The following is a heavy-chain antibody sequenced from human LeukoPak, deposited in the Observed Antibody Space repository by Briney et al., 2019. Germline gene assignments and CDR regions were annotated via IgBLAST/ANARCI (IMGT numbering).Heavy chain of an antibody. Sequence: ASVKVSCKASGYTFTSYGISWVRQAPGQGLEWMGWISAYNGNTNYAQKLQGRVTMTTEKSTSKAYIELRRLGSADTAVYYCARGQYSGYDYTPFDYWGQGTPVTVSS. CDR3: ARGQYSGYDYTPFDY. CDR1: GYTFTSYG. J-gene: IGHJ4*02. D-gene: IGHD5-12*01. CDR2: ISAYNGNT. V-gene: IGHV1-18*01.